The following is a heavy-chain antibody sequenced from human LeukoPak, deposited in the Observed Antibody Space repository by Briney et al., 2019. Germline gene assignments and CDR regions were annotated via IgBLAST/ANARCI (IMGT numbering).Heavy chain of an antibody. CDR3: ARDPSSSWFLFDY. CDR2: IYHSGST. D-gene: IGHD6-13*01. J-gene: IGHJ4*02. Sequence: SETLSLTCTVSGYSISSGYYWGWIRQPPGRGLEWIGSIYHSGSTYYNPSLKSRVTISVDTSKNQFSLKLSSVTAADTAVYYCARDPSSSWFLFDYWGQGTLVTVSS. V-gene: IGHV4-38-2*02. CDR1: GYSISSGYY.